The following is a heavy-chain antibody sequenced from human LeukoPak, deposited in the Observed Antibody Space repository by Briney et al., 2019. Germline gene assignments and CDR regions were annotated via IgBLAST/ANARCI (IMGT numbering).Heavy chain of an antibody. CDR1: GYTFTSYG. CDR3: AKQFFSQITVTSPGYFDY. CDR2: ISAYNGNT. V-gene: IGHV1-18*04. D-gene: IGHD4-17*01. J-gene: IGHJ4*02. Sequence: ASVKVSCKASGYTFTSYGISWVRQAPGQGLEWMGWISAYNGNTNYAQKLQGRVTMTTDTSTSTAYMELRSLRSDDTAVYYCAKQFFSQITVTSPGYFDYWGQGTLVTVSS.